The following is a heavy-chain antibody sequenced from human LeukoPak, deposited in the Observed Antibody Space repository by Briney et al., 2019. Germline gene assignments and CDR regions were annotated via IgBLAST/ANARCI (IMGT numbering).Heavy chain of an antibody. V-gene: IGHV3-21*01. CDR1: GFTFSNYS. Sequence: PGGSLRLSCAASGFTFSNYSMNWVRQAPGKGLEWVSSISSSSSYIYYADSVKGRFTISRDNAKNSLYLQMNSLRAEDTAVYYCARGRSPDYYDSSGDAFDIWGQGTMVTVSS. J-gene: IGHJ3*02. D-gene: IGHD3-22*01. CDR3: ARGRSPDYYDSSGDAFDI. CDR2: ISSSSSYI.